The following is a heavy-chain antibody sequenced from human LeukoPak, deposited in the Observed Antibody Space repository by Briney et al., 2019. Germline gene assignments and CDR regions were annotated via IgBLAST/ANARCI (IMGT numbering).Heavy chain of an antibody. D-gene: IGHD6-19*01. CDR1: GGTFSSYA. CDR3: ARPHSSGWYRDNYYMDV. CDR2: ISAYNGNA. V-gene: IGHV1-18*01. Sequence: ASVKVSCKASGGTFSSYAISWVRQAPGQGLEWMGWISAYNGNANYAQKLQGRVTMTTDTSTSTAYMELRSLRSDDTAVYYCARPHSSGWYRDNYYMDVWGKGTTVTISS. J-gene: IGHJ6*03.